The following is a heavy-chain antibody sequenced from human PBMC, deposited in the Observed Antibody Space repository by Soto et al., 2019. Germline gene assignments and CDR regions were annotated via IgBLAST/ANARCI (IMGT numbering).Heavy chain of an antibody. Sequence: SETLSLTCVVSGGSFRDYYWSWIRQPPGKGLEWIGEIKHGGDTMYNPSLRSRVTMSLDMSKNQLSLTLTSVTAADTAVYYFARQQGGYIYGVPLEYWGQGALVTVSS. CDR3: ARQQGGYIYGVPLEY. D-gene: IGHD5-18*01. V-gene: IGHV4-34*01. CDR2: IKHGGDT. CDR1: GGSFRDYY. J-gene: IGHJ4*02.